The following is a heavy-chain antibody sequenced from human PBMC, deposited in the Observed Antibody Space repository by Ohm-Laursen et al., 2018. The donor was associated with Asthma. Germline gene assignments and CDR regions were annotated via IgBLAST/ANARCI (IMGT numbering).Heavy chain of an antibody. J-gene: IGHJ4*02. CDR1: GDSINSDDYY. Sequence: SQTLSLTCAVSGDSINSDDYYWSWVRQPPGKGLEWIGFIFYNGSTSYNPSLKSRVTISVDTSKNQFSLKLSSVTAADTAVYYCARNYDFWSGYYPNWGQGTLVTVSS. CDR2: IFYNGST. D-gene: IGHD3-3*01. CDR3: ARNYDFWSGYYPN. V-gene: IGHV4-31*11.